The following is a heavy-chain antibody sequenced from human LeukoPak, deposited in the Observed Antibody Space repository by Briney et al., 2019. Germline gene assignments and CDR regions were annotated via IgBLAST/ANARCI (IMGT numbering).Heavy chain of an antibody. J-gene: IGHJ6*02. CDR3: ARGPMMYV. CDR1: GGSFSGYY. V-gene: IGHV4-34*01. D-gene: IGHD2-2*01. Sequence: SETLSLTCAVYGGSFSGYYWSWIRQPPGKGLEWIGEINHSGSTNYNPSLKSRVTISVDTSKNQFSLKLSSVTAADTAVYYCARGPMMYVWGQGTTVTVSS. CDR2: INHSGST.